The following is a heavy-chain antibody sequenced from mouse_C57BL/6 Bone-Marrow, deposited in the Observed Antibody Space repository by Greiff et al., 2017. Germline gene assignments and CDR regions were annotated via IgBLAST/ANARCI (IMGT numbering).Heavy chain of an antibody. CDR3: SRQVTTGVGRKGFDD. CDR2: ISGGGGNT. V-gene: IGHV5-9*01. CDR1: GFTFSSYS. J-gene: IGHJ1*03. D-gene: IGHD1-1*01. Sequence: EVKLVESGGGLVKPGGSLKLSCTASGFTFSSYSMSWVRQTPGKRLQWVAAISGGGGNTYYPDSVKGRFPISRDNAKNILYLQLSSLRSEDTALYDCSRQVTTGVGRKGFDDWGTGTTVTVSS.